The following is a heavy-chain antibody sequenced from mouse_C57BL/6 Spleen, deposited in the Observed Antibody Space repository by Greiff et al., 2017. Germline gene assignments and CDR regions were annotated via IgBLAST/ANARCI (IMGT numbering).Heavy chain of an antibody. Sequence: EVQLVESGGGLVKPGGSLKLSCAASGFTFSSYTMSWVRQTPEKRLEWVATISGGGGNTYYPDSEKGRFTISRDNAKNPLYLQMSSLMSEDTALYYCARQTFYYFDYWGQGTTRTVSS. V-gene: IGHV5-9*01. CDR1: GFTFSSYT. CDR3: ARQTFYYFDY. J-gene: IGHJ2*01. CDR2: ISGGGGNT.